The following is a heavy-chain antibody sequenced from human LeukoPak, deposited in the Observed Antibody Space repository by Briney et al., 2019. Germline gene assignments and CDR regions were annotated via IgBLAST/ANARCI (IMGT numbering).Heavy chain of an antibody. D-gene: IGHD2-2*01. CDR2: SRSKAYGGTT. J-gene: IGHJ6*03. CDR1: GFTFSDYY. V-gene: IGHV3-49*03. Sequence: GGSLRLSCAASGFTFSDYYMSWIRQAPGKGLEWVGFSRSKAYGGTTEYAASVKGRFTISRDDSKSIAYLQMNSLKTEDTAVYYCTRVPLPYCSSTSCYSRVARYYYMDVWGKGTTVTVSS. CDR3: TRVPLPYCSSTSCYSRVARYYYMDV.